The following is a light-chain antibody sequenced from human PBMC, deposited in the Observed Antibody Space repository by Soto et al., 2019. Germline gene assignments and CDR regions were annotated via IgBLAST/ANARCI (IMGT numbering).Light chain of an antibody. CDR1: QGISSY. V-gene: IGKV1-9*01. J-gene: IGKJ4*01. CDR2: AAS. Sequence: DIQLTQSPSFLSASVGDRVTITCRASQGISSYLAWYQQKPGKAPKLLIYAASTLQSGVPYRFSGSGSGTESPLPLSSRQPDDFATYYCQKFNGYPRTFGGGTKVEIK. CDR3: QKFNGYPRT.